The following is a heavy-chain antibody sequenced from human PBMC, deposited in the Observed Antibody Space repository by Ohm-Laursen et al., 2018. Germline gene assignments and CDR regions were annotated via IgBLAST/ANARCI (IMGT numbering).Heavy chain of an antibody. J-gene: IGHJ4*02. CDR2: ISSSGSTI. CDR1: GFTFNDKY. CDR3: VKESSTGYYRTADY. Sequence: SLRLSCAASGFTFNDKYMSWIRQAPGKGLEWVSYISSSGSTIYYADSVKGRFTISRDNSKNTLDLQMNSLRPEDTAVYYCVKESSTGYYRTADYWGQGTLVTVSS. V-gene: IGHV3-11*04. D-gene: IGHD3-9*01.